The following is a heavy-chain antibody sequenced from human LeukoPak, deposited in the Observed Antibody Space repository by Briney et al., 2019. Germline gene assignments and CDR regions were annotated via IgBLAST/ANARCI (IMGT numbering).Heavy chain of an antibody. CDR1: GYSFTSYF. Sequence: ASVKVSCKASGYSFTSYFMHWVRQAPGQGLEWMGIINPSGGSTSYAQKFQGRVTMTRDTSTSTAYMELSGLRSEDTAFYYCRTMVRDFDYWGQGTLVTVSS. J-gene: IGHJ4*02. D-gene: IGHD3-10*01. CDR3: RTMVRDFDY. CDR2: INPSGGST. V-gene: IGHV1-46*01.